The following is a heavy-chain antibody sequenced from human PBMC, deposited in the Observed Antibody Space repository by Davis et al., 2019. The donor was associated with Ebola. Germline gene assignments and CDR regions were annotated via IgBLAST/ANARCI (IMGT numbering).Heavy chain of an antibody. CDR3: ARGPTRYYFDN. CDR2: IYYSGST. CDR1: DGSISSYY. Sequence: MPGGSLRLSCTVSDGSISSYYWSWIRQPPGKGLDWIGYIYYSGSTNYTPSLKSRVSISIDTSKKQFSLKLTSVTAADTAVYYCARGPTRYYFDNWGQGTLVTVSS. V-gene: IGHV4-59*08. J-gene: IGHJ4*02.